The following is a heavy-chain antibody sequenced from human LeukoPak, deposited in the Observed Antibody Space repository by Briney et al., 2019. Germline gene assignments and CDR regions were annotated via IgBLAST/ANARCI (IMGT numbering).Heavy chain of an antibody. V-gene: IGHV4-30-4*07. D-gene: IGHD6-13*01. CDR1: GGSISSGGYS. CDR2: IYYSGST. Sequence: SETLSLTCAVSGGSISSGGYSWSWIRQPPGKGLEWIGYIYYSGSTYYNPSLKSRVTISVDTSKNQFSLKLSSVTAADTAVYYCARGYSSSWYSRWFDPWGQGTLVTVSS. J-gene: IGHJ5*02. CDR3: ARGYSSSWYSRWFDP.